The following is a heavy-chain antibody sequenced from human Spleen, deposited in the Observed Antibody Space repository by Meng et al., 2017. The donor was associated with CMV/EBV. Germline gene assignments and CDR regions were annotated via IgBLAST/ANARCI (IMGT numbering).Heavy chain of an antibody. CDR1: GYTFTGYY. D-gene: IGHD6-6*01. V-gene: IGHV1-2*02. CDR3: ARATYSSSLVIDY. J-gene: IGHJ4*02. Sequence: ASVKVSCKASGYTFTGYYMHWVRQAPGQGLEWMGWINPNSGGTNYAQKFQGRVTMTRDTSISTAYMELSRLRPGDTAVYYCARATYSSSLVIDYWGQGTLVTVSS. CDR2: INPNSGGT.